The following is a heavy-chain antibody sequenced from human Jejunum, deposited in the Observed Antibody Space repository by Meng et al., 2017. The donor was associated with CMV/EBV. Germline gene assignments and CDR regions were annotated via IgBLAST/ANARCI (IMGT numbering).Heavy chain of an antibody. J-gene: IGHJ4*02. Sequence: EVPGVGAGGNLVQPGGSLRLSGAASGFTVNSYYMSWVRQAPGKGLEWVSIIYSGGTTYYADSVKGRFTISRDISKNTLYLQMTSLRADDTAVYYCARARGYTTSGSFDCWGQGTLVTVSS. CDR3: ARARGYTTSGSFDC. V-gene: IGHV3-53*01. CDR1: GFTVNSYY. CDR2: IYSGGTT. D-gene: IGHD5-12*01.